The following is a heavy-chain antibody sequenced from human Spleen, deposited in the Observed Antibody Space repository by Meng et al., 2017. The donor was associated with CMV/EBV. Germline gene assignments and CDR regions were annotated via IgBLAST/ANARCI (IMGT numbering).Heavy chain of an antibody. V-gene: IGHV1-18*04. CDR2: ISAYNGNT. D-gene: IGHD6-6*01. CDR1: GYTFTSYG. Sequence: ASVKVSCKASGYTFTSYGITWVRQAPGQGLEWMGWISAYNGNTNYAQNLQGRVTMTTDTSTNSAYMELRSLRSDDTAVYYCARDLPSIAARPYYYYGMDVWGQGTTVTVSS. J-gene: IGHJ6*02. CDR3: ARDLPSIAARPYYYYGMDV.